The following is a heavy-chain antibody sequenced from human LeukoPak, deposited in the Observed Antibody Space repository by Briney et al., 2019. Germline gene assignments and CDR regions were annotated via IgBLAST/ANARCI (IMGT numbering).Heavy chain of an antibody. J-gene: IGHJ4*02. Sequence: ASVKVSCKASGYTFTSYDINWVRHATGQGLQWMGWMNPNSGNTGYAQKFQGRVTITRNTSISTAYMELSSLRSEDTAVFYCARGRRWLQLLFDYLGQGTLVTVSS. D-gene: IGHD5-24*01. CDR2: MNPNSGNT. V-gene: IGHV1-8*03. CDR1: GYTFTSYD. CDR3: ARGRRWLQLLFDY.